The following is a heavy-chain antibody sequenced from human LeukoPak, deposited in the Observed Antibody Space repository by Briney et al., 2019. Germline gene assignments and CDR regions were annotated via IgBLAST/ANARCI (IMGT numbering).Heavy chain of an antibody. Sequence: SETLSLTCAVYTGSFTAHYWSWVRQPPGKGLEWIGEIYHLGTTAYNPSLKNRVTMSIDTANNQFSLKLTSVTAADTAVYYCARGVFQGNSQKNWFDPWGHGVLVTVSS. CDR3: ARGVFQGNSQKNWFDP. J-gene: IGHJ5*02. D-gene: IGHD1-7*01. CDR1: TGSFTAHY. V-gene: IGHV4-34*01. CDR2: IYHLGTT.